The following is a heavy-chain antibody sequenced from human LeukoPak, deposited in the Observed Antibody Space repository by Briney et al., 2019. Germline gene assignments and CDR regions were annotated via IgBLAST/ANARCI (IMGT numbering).Heavy chain of an antibody. CDR3: ARGSIAPNY. CDR1: GGSISSGGYS. CDR2: IYHSGST. D-gene: IGHD6-13*01. J-gene: IGHJ4*02. V-gene: IGHV4-30-2*06. Sequence: PSQTLSLTCAVSGGSISSGGYSWSWIRQSPGKGLEWIGYIYHSGSTNYNPSLKSRVTISVDTSKNQFSLKLSSVTAADTAVYYCARGSIAPNYWGQGTPVTVSS.